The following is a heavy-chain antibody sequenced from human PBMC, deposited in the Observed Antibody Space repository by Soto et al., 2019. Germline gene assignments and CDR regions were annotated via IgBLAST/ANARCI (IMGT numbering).Heavy chain of an antibody. V-gene: IGHV1-69*01. Sequence: QVQLVQSGAEVKKPGSSVKVSCKASGGTFSSYAISWVRQAPGQGLEWMGGIIPIFGTANYAQKFQGRVTITADETTSTAYMELSSLRSEDTAVYYCGRAGSSSSSTLTNDDYYGMDVWGQGTTVTVSS. J-gene: IGHJ6*02. D-gene: IGHD6-6*01. CDR2: IIPIFGTA. CDR3: GRAGSSSSSTLTNDDYYGMDV. CDR1: GGTFSSYA.